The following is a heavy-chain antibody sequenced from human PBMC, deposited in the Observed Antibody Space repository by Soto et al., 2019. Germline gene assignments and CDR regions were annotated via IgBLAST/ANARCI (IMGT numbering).Heavy chain of an antibody. CDR1: GYVFANDW. CDR3: ARRVAAHPYFDF. D-gene: IGHD6-6*01. V-gene: IGHV5-51*01. J-gene: IGHJ4*02. CDR2: IFPGDSDT. Sequence: XECLKSSCKGSGYVFANDWIAWVRQMPGKGLEWMGIIFPGDSDTRYSPSFQGQVTISADKSINTAYLQWSSLKASDTAVYYCARRVAAHPYFDFWGQGALVSVSS.